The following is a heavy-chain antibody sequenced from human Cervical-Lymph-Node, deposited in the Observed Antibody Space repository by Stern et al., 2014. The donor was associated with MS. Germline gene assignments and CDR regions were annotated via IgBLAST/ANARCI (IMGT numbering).Heavy chain of an antibody. CDR1: GGTFSRYA. CDR3: ARDSYYYDSSGPTYYYYGMDV. Sequence: AQLVESGAEVKKPGSSVKVSCKASGGTFSRYAISWVRQAPGQGLEWMGGIIPIFGTANYAQKCQGRVTITADESTSTAYMELSSLRSEDTAVYYCARDSYYYDSSGPTYYYYGMDVWGQGTTVTVSS. J-gene: IGHJ6*02. CDR2: IIPIFGTA. V-gene: IGHV1-69*01. D-gene: IGHD3-22*01.